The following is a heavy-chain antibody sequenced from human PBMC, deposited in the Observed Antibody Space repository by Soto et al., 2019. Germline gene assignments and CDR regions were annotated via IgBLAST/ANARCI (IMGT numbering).Heavy chain of an antibody. D-gene: IGHD6-13*01. CDR2: IQPGGSDL. CDR1: GYNFGSDW. CDR3: ARLSAAAGLDFDY. Sequence: GESLKISCKGSGYNFGSDWIGWVRQMPGKGLEWMGIIQPGGSDLRYSPSFQGQVTISADKSINTAYLQWSSLKASDTAMYYCARLSAAAGLDFDYWGQGTLVTVSS. J-gene: IGHJ4*02. V-gene: IGHV5-51*01.